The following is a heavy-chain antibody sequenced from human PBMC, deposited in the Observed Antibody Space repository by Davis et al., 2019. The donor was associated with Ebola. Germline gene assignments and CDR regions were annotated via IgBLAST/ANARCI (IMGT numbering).Heavy chain of an antibody. CDR1: GGSISSGDYC. CDR3: ARASPENFYAMDV. CDR2: ICHSGST. J-gene: IGHJ6*04. Sequence: SETLSLTCVVSGGSISSGDYCWSWVRQPPGKGLEWVGQICHSGSTNYNPSLKSRVTISVDKSKNQFSLRLSSVTAADTAVYYCARASPENFYAMDVWGKGTTVTVSS. V-gene: IGHV4-4*02.